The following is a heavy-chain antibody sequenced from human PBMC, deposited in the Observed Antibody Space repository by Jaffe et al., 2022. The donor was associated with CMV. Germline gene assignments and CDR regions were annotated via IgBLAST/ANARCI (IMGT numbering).Heavy chain of an antibody. V-gene: IGHV3-53*02. CDR2: IYSGGST. Sequence: EVQLVETGGGLIQPGGSLRLSCAASGFTVSSNYMSWVRQAPGKGLEWVSVIYSGGSTYYADSVKGRFTISRDNSKNTLYLQMNSLRAEDTAVYYCARAVSLSSSSWYDMGWFDPWGQGTLVTVSS. CDR3: ARAVSLSSSSWYDMGWFDP. D-gene: IGHD6-13*01. J-gene: IGHJ5*02. CDR1: GFTVSSNY.